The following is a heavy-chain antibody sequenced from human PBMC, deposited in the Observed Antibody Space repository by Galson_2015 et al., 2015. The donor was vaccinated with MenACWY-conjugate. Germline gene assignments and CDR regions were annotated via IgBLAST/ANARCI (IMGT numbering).Heavy chain of an antibody. CDR3: ARGPTHLNFDI. V-gene: IGHV4-39*07. Sequence: ETLSLTCTVSGGSISSSSYYWGWIRQPPGKGLEWIGSIYYSGSTYYNPSLKSRVTISVDTSKNQFSLKLSSVTAADTAVYYCARGPTHLNFDIWGQGTMVTVSS. CDR1: GGSISSSSYY. CDR2: IYYSGST. J-gene: IGHJ3*02.